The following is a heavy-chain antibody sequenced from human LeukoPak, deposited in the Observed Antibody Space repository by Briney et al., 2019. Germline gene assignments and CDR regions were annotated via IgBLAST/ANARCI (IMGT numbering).Heavy chain of an antibody. CDR1: GFTFSDYN. D-gene: IGHD3-10*01. J-gene: IGHJ4*02. CDR3: ARDYYGSGSYYPLGY. Sequence: PGGSLRLSCAASGFTFSDYNMNWVRQVPGKGLESVSYMSRSGDIIYYADSVKGRFTISRDNAKNSLYLQMNSLRAEDTAVYYCARDYYGSGSYYPLGYWGQGTLVTVSS. V-gene: IGHV3-48*01. CDR2: MSRSGDII.